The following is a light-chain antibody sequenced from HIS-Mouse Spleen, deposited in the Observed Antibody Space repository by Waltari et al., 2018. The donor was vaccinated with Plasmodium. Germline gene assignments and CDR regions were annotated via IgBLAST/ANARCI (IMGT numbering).Light chain of an antibody. V-gene: IGKV1-8*01. J-gene: IGKJ2*01. CDR2: AAS. CDR3: QQYYSYPYT. Sequence: IRMTQSPSSFSASTGDRVTITCRASQGISSYLAWYQQKPGKAPKLLIYAASTLQSGGPSRFSGSGSGTDFTLTISCLQSEDFATYYCQQYYSYPYTFGQGTKLEIK. CDR1: QGISSY.